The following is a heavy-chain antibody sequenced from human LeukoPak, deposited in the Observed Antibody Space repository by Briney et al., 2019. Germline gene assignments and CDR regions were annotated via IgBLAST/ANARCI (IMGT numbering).Heavy chain of an antibody. D-gene: IGHD3-22*01. CDR1: GFTFSSYA. V-gene: IGHV3-23*01. CDR2: ISGSGGST. CDR3: AQSSGYYSEYLQH. Sequence: GGSLRLSCAASGFTFSSYAMSWVRQAPGKGLEWVSAISGSGGSTYYADSVKGRFTISRDNSKNTLYLQMNSLRAEDTAVYYCAQSSGYYSEYLQHWGQGTLVTVSS. J-gene: IGHJ1*01.